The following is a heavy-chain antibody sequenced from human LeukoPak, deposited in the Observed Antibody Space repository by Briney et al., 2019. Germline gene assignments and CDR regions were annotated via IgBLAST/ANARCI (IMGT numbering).Heavy chain of an antibody. CDR1: GGSISSYY. D-gene: IGHD5-12*01. Sequence: PSETLSLTCTVSGGSISSYYWSWPRQPPGKGLEWIGYIYYSGSTNYNPSLKSRVTISVDTSKNQFSLKLSSVTAADTAVYYCARSGSGYDRRFDPWGQGTLVTVSS. V-gene: IGHV4-59*01. CDR3: ARSGSGYDRRFDP. CDR2: IYYSGST. J-gene: IGHJ5*02.